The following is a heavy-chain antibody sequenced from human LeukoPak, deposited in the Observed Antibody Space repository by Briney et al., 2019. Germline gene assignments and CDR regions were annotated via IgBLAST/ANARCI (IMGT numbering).Heavy chain of an antibody. D-gene: IGHD1-26*01. Sequence: ASVKVSCKASGYVFNSYGINWVRQAPGQGPEWVGWISTFTGNTNYAQILQGRVTMTTDSSTNTAFLELTSLRSDDTAVYYCARGNAALYTGSATFDYWGQGTRVTVSS. CDR1: GYVFNSYG. CDR2: ISTFTGNT. J-gene: IGHJ4*02. V-gene: IGHV1-18*01. CDR3: ARGNAALYTGSATFDY.